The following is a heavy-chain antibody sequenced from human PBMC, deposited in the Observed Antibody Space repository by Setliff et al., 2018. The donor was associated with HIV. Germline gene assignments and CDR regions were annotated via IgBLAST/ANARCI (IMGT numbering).Heavy chain of an antibody. D-gene: IGHD6-13*01. CDR2: INPNSGGT. J-gene: IGHJ5*02. Sequence: GASVKVSCKASGYTFTGNYIHWVRQAPGQGLEWMGWINPNSGGTNYEQKFQGRVTMTRDTSISTAYMELSRLRSDDTALYYCARTLYSSSWYNGWFDPWGQGTLVTVSS. V-gene: IGHV1-2*02. CDR3: ARTLYSSSWYNGWFDP. CDR1: GYTFTGNY.